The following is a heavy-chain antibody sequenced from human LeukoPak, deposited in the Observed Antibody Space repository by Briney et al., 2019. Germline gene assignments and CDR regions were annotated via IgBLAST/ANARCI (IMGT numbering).Heavy chain of an antibody. D-gene: IGHD1-14*01. J-gene: IGHJ4*02. Sequence: GAPVKVSCKASGYTFTPYFIHWVRQAPGQGLEWMGIINPTGGSTTYAQKFQGRVTVTRDMSTSTVYMELSSLTSEDTAVYYCARDRVIVGGTATYNFDHWGQGTLVTVSS. CDR3: ARDRVIVGGTATYNFDH. V-gene: IGHV1-46*01. CDR2: INPTGGST. CDR1: GYTFTPYF.